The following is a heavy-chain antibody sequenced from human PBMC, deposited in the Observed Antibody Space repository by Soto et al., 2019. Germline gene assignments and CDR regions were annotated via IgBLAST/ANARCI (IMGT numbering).Heavy chain of an antibody. D-gene: IGHD3-3*01. V-gene: IGHV1-58*02. CDR2: IVVASGQT. J-gene: IGHJ4*02. CDR1: GSGFISSG. Sequence: SVKVSCKASGSGFISSGIQWVRQAHGQRLEWIGWIVVASGQTNYAQNFRGRVAITRDTSTATAYIELTGLTSEDTAVYYCAVFGGRGYWGQGTLVTVSS. CDR3: AVFGGRGY.